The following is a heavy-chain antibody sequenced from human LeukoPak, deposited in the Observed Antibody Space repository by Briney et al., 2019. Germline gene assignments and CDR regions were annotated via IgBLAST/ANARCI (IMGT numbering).Heavy chain of an antibody. D-gene: IGHD1-26*01. CDR1: GYTFTSYG. CDR3: AREGVLSGSYSY. CDR2: ITPIFGAA. Sequence: ASVKVSCKASGYTFTSYGISWVRQAPGQGLEWMGGITPIFGAANYAQKFQGRVTITADESTSTAYMELSSLRSEDTAVYYCAREGVLSGSYSYWGQGTLVTVSS. V-gene: IGHV1-69*13. J-gene: IGHJ1*01.